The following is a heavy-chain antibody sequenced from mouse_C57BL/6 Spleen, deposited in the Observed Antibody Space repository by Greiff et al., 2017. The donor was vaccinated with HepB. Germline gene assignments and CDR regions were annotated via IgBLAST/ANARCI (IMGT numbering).Heavy chain of an antibody. J-gene: IGHJ1*03. CDR1: GYTFTDYN. CDR2: INPNNGGT. Sequence: VQLQQPGAELVKPGASVKIPCKASGYTFTDYNMDWVKQSHGKSLEWIGDINPNNGGTIYNQKFKGKATLTVDKSSSTAYMELRSLTSEDTAVYYCARRGTTVVATHWYFDVWGTGTTVTVSS. D-gene: IGHD1-1*01. CDR3: ARRGTTVVATHWYFDV. V-gene: IGHV1-18*01.